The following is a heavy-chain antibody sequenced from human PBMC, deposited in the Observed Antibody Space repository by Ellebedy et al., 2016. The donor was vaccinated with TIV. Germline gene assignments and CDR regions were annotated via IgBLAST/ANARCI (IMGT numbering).Heavy chain of an antibody. V-gene: IGHV3-7*02. D-gene: IGHD3-9*01. CDR1: GFTFSSYW. CDR3: ASHYDILTGPRD. Sequence: GGSLRLXXAASGFTFSSYWMSWVRQAPGKGLEWVANIKQDGSEKYYVDSVKGRFTISRDNAKNSLYLQMNSLRAEDTAVYYCASHYDILTGPRDWGQGTLVTVSS. CDR2: IKQDGSEK. J-gene: IGHJ4*02.